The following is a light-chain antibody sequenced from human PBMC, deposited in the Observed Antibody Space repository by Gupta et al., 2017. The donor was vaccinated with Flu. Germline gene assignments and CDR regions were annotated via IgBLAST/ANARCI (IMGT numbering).Light chain of an antibody. J-gene: IGLJ3*02. CDR1: NIGAFDY. V-gene: IGLV1-40*01. CDR2: EVS. Sequence: NIGAFDYVPWYQQHPGTAPKLLIYEVSRRPSGVPDRFSGSKSGNSASLAITGLQAEDEAHYFCNSYASSTTAGVFGGGTKLTVL. CDR3: NSYASSTTAGV.